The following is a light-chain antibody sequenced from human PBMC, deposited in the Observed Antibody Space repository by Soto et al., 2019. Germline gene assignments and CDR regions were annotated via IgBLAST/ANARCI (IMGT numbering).Light chain of an antibody. V-gene: IGLV1-40*01. Sequence: QSLLTQPPSVSGAPGQRVTISCTGSSSNIGFTYDVQWYQQLPGTAPKLLIHGNTDRPSGVTDRCSGSKSGTSASLAITGLQADDEADYYCQSYDEGLSVQYVFGTGTKLT. J-gene: IGLJ1*01. CDR1: SSNIGFTYD. CDR2: GNT. CDR3: QSYDEGLSVQYV.